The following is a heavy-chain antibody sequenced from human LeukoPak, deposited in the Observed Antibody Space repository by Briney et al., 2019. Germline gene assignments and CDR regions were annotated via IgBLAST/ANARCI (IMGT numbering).Heavy chain of an antibody. J-gene: IGHJ6*02. Sequence: PGGSLRLSCAASGFTFSSYGMNWIRQAPGKGLEWVSYISSSGSTIYYADSVKGRFTISRDNAKNSLYLQMNSLRAEDTAVYYCARYQVSDCSSTSCFHYYYYGMDVWGQGTTVTVSS. V-gene: IGHV3-48*04. CDR2: ISSSGSTI. CDR3: ARYQVSDCSSTSCFHYYYYGMDV. D-gene: IGHD2-2*01. CDR1: GFTFSSYG.